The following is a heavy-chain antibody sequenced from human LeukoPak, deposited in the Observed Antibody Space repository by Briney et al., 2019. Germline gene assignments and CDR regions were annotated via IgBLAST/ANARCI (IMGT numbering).Heavy chain of an antibody. Sequence: ASVKVSCKASGYTFTSYYMHWVRQAPGQRLEWMGIINPSGGSTSYAQKFQGRVTMTRDMSTSTVYMELSSLRSEDTAVYYCARDPGEDYVHYYYYMDVWGKGTTVTISS. D-gene: IGHD4-17*01. V-gene: IGHV1-46*01. CDR1: GYTFTSYY. J-gene: IGHJ6*03. CDR3: ARDPGEDYVHYYYYMDV. CDR2: INPSGGST.